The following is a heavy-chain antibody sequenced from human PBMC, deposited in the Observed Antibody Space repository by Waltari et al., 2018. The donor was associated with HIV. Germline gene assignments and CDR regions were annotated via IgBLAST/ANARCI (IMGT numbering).Heavy chain of an antibody. CDR2: IYFSGAA. CDR1: GASINRDDHF. J-gene: IGHJ3*02. Sequence: QLHESGPGLVKSSETLSLNCTVSGASINRDDHFWGWIRESPGKGLEWLGSIYFSGAAYYNPSLKSRVTMSVDTSKSQFSMRLTSVTAADTGTYYCARRHYDATFDIWGLGTMVAVSS. CDR3: ARRHYDATFDI. V-gene: IGHV4-39*01. D-gene: IGHD3-3*01.